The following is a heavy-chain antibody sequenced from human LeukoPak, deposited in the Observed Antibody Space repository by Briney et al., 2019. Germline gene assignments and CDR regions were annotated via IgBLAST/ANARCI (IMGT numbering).Heavy chain of an antibody. CDR3: ARAVTDYYGSGSRSYYYYYGMDV. CDR2: IYYSGST. D-gene: IGHD3-10*01. Sequence: PSETLSLTCTVSGGSISSGDYSWSWVRQPPGKGLEWIGYIYYSGSTYYNPSLKSRVTISVDTSKNQFSLKLSSVTAADTAVYYCARAVTDYYGSGSRSYYYYYGMDVWGQGTTVTVSS. V-gene: IGHV4-30-4*01. CDR1: GGSISSGDYS. J-gene: IGHJ6*02.